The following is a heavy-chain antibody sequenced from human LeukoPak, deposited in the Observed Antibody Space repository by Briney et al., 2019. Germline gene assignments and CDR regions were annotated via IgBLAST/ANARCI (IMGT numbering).Heavy chain of an antibody. J-gene: IGHJ6*03. D-gene: IGHD3-10*01. CDR3: ARDVHGAGSYLPDYMDV. CDR1: GLKFSSDA. Sequence: GGSLRLSCLVSGLKFSSDAMNWVRQAPGKGLEWLAHIGSDGTRLYADSVKGRFTISRDNAENSVYLQMNSLRGEDTAVYFCARDVHGAGSYLPDYMDVWGKGTTVTVP. CDR2: IGSDGTRL. V-gene: IGHV3-48*01.